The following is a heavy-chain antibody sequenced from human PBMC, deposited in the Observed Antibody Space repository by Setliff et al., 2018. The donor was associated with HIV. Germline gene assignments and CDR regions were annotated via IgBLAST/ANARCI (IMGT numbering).Heavy chain of an antibody. Sequence: GGSLRLSCAASGFTFSSYSMNWVRQAPGKGLEWVSSISSSSSYIYYADSVKGRFTISRDNAKNSLYLQMNSLRAEDTAVYYCAREVSMVRGVPDDYWGQGTLVTVSS. CDR2: ISSSSSYI. J-gene: IGHJ4*02. CDR1: GFTFSSYS. D-gene: IGHD3-10*01. CDR3: AREVSMVRGVPDDY. V-gene: IGHV3-21*01.